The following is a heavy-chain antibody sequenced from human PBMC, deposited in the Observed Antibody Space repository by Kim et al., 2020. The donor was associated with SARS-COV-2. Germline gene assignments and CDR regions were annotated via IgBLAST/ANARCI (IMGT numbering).Heavy chain of an antibody. V-gene: IGHV3-30*04. J-gene: IGHJ6*02. CDR3: ARGVKGNYYYGMDV. CDR1: GFTFSSYA. D-gene: IGHD3-22*01. CDR2: ISYDGSNK. Sequence: GGSLRLSCAASGFTFSSYAMHWVRQAPGKGLEWVAVISYDGSNKYYADSVKGRFTISRDNSKNTLYPQMNSLRAEDTAVYYCARGVKGNYYYGMDVWGQG.